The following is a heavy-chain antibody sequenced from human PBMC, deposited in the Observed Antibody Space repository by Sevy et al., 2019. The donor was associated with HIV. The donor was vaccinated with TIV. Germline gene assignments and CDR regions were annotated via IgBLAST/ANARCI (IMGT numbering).Heavy chain of an antibody. CDR2: ISAYNGNT. CDR1: GYTFTSYG. CDR3: ARDHPHLWFGEGYYFDY. V-gene: IGHV1-18*01. Sequence: ASVKVSCKASGYTFTSYGISWVRQAPGQGLEWMGWISAYNGNTNYAQKLQGRVTMTTDTSTSTAYMELRSLRSDDTAVYYCARDHPHLWFGEGYYFDYWGQGTLVTVSS. J-gene: IGHJ4*02. D-gene: IGHD3-10*01.